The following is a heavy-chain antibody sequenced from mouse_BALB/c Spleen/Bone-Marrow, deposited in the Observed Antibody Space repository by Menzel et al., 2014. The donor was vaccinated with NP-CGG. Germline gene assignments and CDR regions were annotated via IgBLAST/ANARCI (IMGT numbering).Heavy chain of an antibody. CDR1: GYTFTDYE. D-gene: IGHD2-1*01. CDR3: TGWDGNYGWFAY. V-gene: IGHV1-15*01. J-gene: IGHJ3*01. CDR2: IDPETGGT. Sequence: QVQLQQSGAELVRPGASVTLSCKASGYTFTDYEMHWVKQTPVHGLEWIGAIDPETGGTAYNQKFKGKATLTADKSSSTAYMELRSLTSEDSAVYYCTGWDGNYGWFAYWGQGTLVTVSA.